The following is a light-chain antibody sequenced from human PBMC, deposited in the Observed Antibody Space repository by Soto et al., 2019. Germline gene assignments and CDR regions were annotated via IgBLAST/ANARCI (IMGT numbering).Light chain of an antibody. Sequence: EIVSTQSPGTLSLSPGERATLSCRASQSVSKNYLAWYQQKPGQAPRLLIYGASNRATGIPDRFSGIGSGTDFTLTISRMQPEDFAVYYCQQYGSSGTFGQGTKVDIK. V-gene: IGKV3-20*01. CDR3: QQYGSSGT. CDR1: QSVSKNY. J-gene: IGKJ1*01. CDR2: GAS.